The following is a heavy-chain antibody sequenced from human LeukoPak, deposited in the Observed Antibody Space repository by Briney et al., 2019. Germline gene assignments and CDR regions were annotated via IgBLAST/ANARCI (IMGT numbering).Heavy chain of an antibody. D-gene: IGHD6-13*01. CDR1: GGTFSSYA. CDR2: IIPIFGTA. CDR3: ARDIRSIAAGQDYHYYYGMDV. Sequence: GSSVKVSCKASGGTFSSYAISWVRQAPGQGLEWMGGIIPIFGTANYAQKFQGRVTITADESTSTAYMELSSLRSEDTAVYYCARDIRSIAAGQDYHYYYGMDVWGQGTTVTVSS. J-gene: IGHJ6*02. V-gene: IGHV1-69*01.